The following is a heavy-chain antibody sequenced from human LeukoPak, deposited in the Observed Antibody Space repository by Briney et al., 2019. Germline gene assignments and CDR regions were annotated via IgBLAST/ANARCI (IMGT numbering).Heavy chain of an antibody. V-gene: IGHV3-21*01. CDR2: ISSSSSYI. Sequence: GGSLRLSCAASGFTFSSYSMNWVRQAPGKGLEWVSPISSSSSYIYYADSVKGRFTISRDNAKNSLYLQMNSLRAEDTAVYYCARHAGLRFLEWLLPTDYWGQGTLVTVSS. CDR1: GFTFSSYS. J-gene: IGHJ4*02. CDR3: ARHAGLRFLEWLLPTDY. D-gene: IGHD3-3*01.